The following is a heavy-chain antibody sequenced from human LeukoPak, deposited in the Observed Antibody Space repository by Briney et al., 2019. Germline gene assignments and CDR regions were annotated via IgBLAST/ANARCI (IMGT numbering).Heavy chain of an antibody. J-gene: IGHJ5*02. Sequence: ASVKVSCRASGYTFTNYYMHWVRQAPEQGLEWMGIINPSGGSTSYAQKFQGRVTMTRDMSTRTDYMELGSLRYEDTAVYYCARDVSSTSSWWFDPWGQGTLVIVSS. CDR3: ARDVSSTSSWWFDP. CDR1: GYTFTNYY. CDR2: INPSGGST. D-gene: IGHD2-2*01. V-gene: IGHV1-46*01.